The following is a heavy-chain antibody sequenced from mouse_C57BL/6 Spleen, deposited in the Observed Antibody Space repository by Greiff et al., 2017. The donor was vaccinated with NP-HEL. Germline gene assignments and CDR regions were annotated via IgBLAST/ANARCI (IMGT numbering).Heavy chain of an antibody. Sequence: VQLQKPGAELVKPGASVKLSCKASGYTFPSYWMHWVKQRPGQGLEWIGMIHPNSGSTNYNEKFKSKATLTVDKSSSTAYMQLSSLTSEDSAVYYCARRGYYDYFDYWGQGTTLTVSS. CDR2: IHPNSGST. J-gene: IGHJ2*01. CDR3: ARRGYYDYFDY. D-gene: IGHD2-4*01. CDR1: GYTFPSYW. V-gene: IGHV1-64*01.